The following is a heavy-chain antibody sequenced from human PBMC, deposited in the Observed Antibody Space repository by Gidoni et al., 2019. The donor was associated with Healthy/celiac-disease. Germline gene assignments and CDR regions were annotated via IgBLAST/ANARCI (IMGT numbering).Heavy chain of an antibody. CDR2: VSYDGSNK. CDR1: GFPFNTYD. J-gene: IGHJ3*02. Sequence: QVQLVESGGGVVQPGRSLRLSCAASGFPFNTYDIHWVRQAPGKGLEWVAVVSYDGSNKNYADSVKGRFTISRDNSKNTLYLQMNSLKLEDTAVYYCAGGPGSHDAFDIWGQGTMVTVSS. CDR3: AGGPGSHDAFDI. D-gene: IGHD1-26*01. V-gene: IGHV3-30*03.